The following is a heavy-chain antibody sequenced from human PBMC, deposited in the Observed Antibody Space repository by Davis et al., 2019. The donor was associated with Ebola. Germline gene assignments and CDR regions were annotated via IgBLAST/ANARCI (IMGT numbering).Heavy chain of an antibody. J-gene: IGHJ4*02. D-gene: IGHD3-10*01. CDR1: GGTFSSYA. CDR2: IIPIFGTA. V-gene: IGHV1-69*13. CDR3: ARSITMVQGATYFDY. Sequence: SVKVSCKASGGTFSSYAISWVRQAPGQGLEWMGGIIPIFGTANYAQKFQGRVTITADESTSTAYMELSSLRSEDTAVYYCARSITMVQGATYFDYWGQGTLVTVSS.